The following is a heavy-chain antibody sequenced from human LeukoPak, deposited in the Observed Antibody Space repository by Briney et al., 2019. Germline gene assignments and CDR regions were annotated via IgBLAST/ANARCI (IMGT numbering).Heavy chain of an antibody. D-gene: IGHD6-19*01. J-gene: IGHJ2*01. V-gene: IGHV4-59*01. CDR3: ARDSFGSGWYAI. Sequence: PSETLSLTCTVSNGSISTYYWSWIRQPLGKGLEWIGHIYHSGTTIYNPTLKSRVTMSVDTSRNQFSLHLTSVTAADTAVYFCARDSFGSGWYAIWGRGTLVTVSS. CDR2: IYHSGTT. CDR1: NGSISTYY.